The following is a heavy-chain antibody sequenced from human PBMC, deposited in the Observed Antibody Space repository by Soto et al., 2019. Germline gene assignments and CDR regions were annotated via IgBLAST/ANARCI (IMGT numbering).Heavy chain of an antibody. J-gene: IGHJ4*02. Sequence: PSETLSLTCDISGDSVSTGSATWNCIRQSPSRGLEWLGRTYYRSKWYYDYAVSVRSRISINPDTSKNQFSLQLNSVTPEDTAVYYCVRLVGNSWLDYWGPGTLVTVSS. V-gene: IGHV6-1*01. CDR2: TYYRSKWYY. D-gene: IGHD6-13*01. CDR1: GDSVSTGSAT. CDR3: VRLVGNSWLDY.